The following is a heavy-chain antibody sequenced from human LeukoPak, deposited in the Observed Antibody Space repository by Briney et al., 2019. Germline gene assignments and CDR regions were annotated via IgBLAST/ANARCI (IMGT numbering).Heavy chain of an antibody. Sequence: SVKVSCKASGGTFSSYAISWVRQAPGQGLEWMGGIIPIFGTANYAQKFQGRVTITADETTSTAYMELSSLRSEDTAVYYCARATMLRLGELSEIDYWGQGTLVTVSS. D-gene: IGHD3-16*02. CDR1: GGTFSSYA. V-gene: IGHV1-69*13. J-gene: IGHJ4*02. CDR3: ARATMLRLGELSEIDY. CDR2: IIPIFGTA.